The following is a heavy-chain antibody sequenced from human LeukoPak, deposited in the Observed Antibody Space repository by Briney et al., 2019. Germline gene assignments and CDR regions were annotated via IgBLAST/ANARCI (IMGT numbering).Heavy chain of an antibody. CDR3: AKDSIARNGVHGAFDI. V-gene: IGHV3-23*01. CDR2: VGGTDDIK. J-gene: IGHJ3*02. CDR1: GFTFTDYA. D-gene: IGHD2-8*01. Sequence: GGSLRLSCAASGFTFTDYAMNWVRQAPGKGLEWVSHVGGTDDIKHYADSVKGRFTISRDNSKNTLYLQMNSLRAEDTAVFYCAKDSIARNGVHGAFDIWGQGAMVTVAS.